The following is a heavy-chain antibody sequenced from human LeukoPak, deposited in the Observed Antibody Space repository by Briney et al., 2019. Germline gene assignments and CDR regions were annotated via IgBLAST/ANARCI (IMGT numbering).Heavy chain of an antibody. Sequence: SETLSLTCTVSGGSISSYYWSWIRQPPGKGLEWIGYIYYSGSTNYNPSLKSRVTISVDTSKNQLSLKLSSVTAADTAVYYCARDVVWGMDVWGQGTTVTVSS. CDR2: IYYSGST. J-gene: IGHJ6*02. D-gene: IGHD2-15*01. CDR3: ARDVVWGMDV. CDR1: GGSISSYY. V-gene: IGHV4-59*01.